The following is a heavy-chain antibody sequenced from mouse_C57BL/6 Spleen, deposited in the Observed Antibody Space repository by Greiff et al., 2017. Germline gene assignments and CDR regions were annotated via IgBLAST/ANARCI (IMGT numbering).Heavy chain of an antibody. CDR2: IDPANGNT. D-gene: IGHD1-1*01. J-gene: IGHJ4*01. Sequence: EVQRVESVAELVRPGASVKLSCTASGFNIKNTYMHWVKQRPEQGLEWIGRIDPANGNTKYAPKFQGKATITADTSSNTAYLQLSSLTSEDTAIYYCASPFITTVVATDYYAMDYWGQGTSVTVSS. V-gene: IGHV14-3*01. CDR3: ASPFITTVVATDYYAMDY. CDR1: GFNIKNTY.